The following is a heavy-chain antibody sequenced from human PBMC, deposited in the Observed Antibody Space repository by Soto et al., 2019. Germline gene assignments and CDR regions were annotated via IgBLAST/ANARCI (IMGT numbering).Heavy chain of an antibody. Sequence: SVKVSCKASGGTFSSYAISWVRQAPGQGLEWMGGIIPIFGTANYAQKFQGRVAITADESTSTASMEMSSLRSEDTAVYCCARGVLAGYCSSTSCSRFDPWGQGTLVTVSS. J-gene: IGHJ5*02. D-gene: IGHD2-2*01. CDR1: GGTFSSYA. V-gene: IGHV1-69*13. CDR3: ARGVLAGYCSSTSCSRFDP. CDR2: IIPIFGTA.